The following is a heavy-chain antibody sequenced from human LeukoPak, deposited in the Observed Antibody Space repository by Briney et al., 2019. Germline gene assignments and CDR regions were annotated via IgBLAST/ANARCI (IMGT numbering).Heavy chain of an antibody. CDR2: ISGSGGST. CDR1: GFTFSSYA. D-gene: IGHD3-22*01. V-gene: IGHV3-23*01. Sequence: GGSLRLSCAASGFTFSSYAMSWVRQAPGKGLEWVSAISGSGGSTYYADSVKGRFTISRDNSKNTLYLQMNGLRAEDTAVYYCAKPQIIYYYDSSGRGGFDYWGQGTLVTVSS. CDR3: AKPQIIYYYDSSGRGGFDY. J-gene: IGHJ4*02.